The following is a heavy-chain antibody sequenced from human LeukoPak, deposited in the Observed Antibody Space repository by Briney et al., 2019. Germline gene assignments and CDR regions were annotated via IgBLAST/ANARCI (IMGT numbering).Heavy chain of an antibody. Sequence: GGSLRLSCGASGFTFSSYWMTWVRQAPGKGLEWVANIKGDGSAGYYVDSVKGRFTISRDNAYNSVYLQMNSLRPEDTAVYYCARDRIAAAGTDYDYWGQGVLVTVSS. D-gene: IGHD6-13*01. V-gene: IGHV3-7*01. CDR3: ARDRIAAAGTDYDY. CDR1: GFTFSSYW. J-gene: IGHJ4*02. CDR2: IKGDGSAG.